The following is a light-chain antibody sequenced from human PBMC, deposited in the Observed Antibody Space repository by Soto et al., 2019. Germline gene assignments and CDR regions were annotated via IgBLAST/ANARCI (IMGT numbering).Light chain of an antibody. CDR3: QQYDSSPPAWT. CDR1: QSVSSSY. V-gene: IGKV3-20*01. J-gene: IGKJ1*01. Sequence: EIVLTQSPGTLSLSPGERATLSCRASQSVSSSYLAWYQQKPGQAPRLLIYGATSRATGIPDRFSGSGSGTDFTLTISRLEPEDFAVYYCQQYDSSPPAWTFSQGTKVEIK. CDR2: GAT.